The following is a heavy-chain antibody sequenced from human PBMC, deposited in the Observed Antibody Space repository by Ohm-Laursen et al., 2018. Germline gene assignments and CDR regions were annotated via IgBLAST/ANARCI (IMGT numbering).Heavy chain of an antibody. J-gene: IGHJ4*02. CDR1: GFTFIDYD. CDR2: ITHGSDTI. D-gene: IGHD1-26*01. CDR3: VKECGGTYNF. V-gene: IGHV3-11*04. Sequence: SLRLSCAASGFTFIDYDMSWIRQAPGKGLEWISGITHGSDTIYYADSVKGRFTISRDNAKNSLYLQMNSLRDEDTAIYYCVKECGGTYNFWGQGTLVSVSS.